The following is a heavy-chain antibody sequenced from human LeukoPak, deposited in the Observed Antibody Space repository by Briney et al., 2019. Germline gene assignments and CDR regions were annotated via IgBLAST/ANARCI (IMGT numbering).Heavy chain of an antibody. CDR1: GYTFTGYY. Sequence: ASVKVSCKASGYTFTGYYVHWVRQAPGQGLEWMGIINPSGGSTSYAQKFQGRVTMTRDTSMSTVYMELSSLRSEDTAVYYCAIVPAAEYWFDPWGQGTLVTVSS. CDR3: AIVPAAEYWFDP. V-gene: IGHV1-46*03. CDR2: INPSGGST. J-gene: IGHJ5*02. D-gene: IGHD2-2*01.